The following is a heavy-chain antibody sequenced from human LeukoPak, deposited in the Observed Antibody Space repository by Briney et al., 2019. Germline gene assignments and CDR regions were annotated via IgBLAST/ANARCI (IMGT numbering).Heavy chain of an antibody. D-gene: IGHD3-10*01. CDR1: GYSFTNYW. J-gene: IGHJ5*02. Sequence: GESLKISCKGSGYSFTNYWISWVRQMPGKGLEWMGRIEPSDSYTYCSPSFQGHVTISADKSISTAYLQWSSLRASDTAMYYCARQYYYVSGSYYNNWFDPWGQGTLVTVSS. CDR3: ARQYYYVSGSYYNNWFDP. V-gene: IGHV5-10-1*01. CDR2: IEPSDSYT.